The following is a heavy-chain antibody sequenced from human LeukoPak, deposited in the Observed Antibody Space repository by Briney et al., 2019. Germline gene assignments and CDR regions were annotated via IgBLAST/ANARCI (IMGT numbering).Heavy chain of an antibody. V-gene: IGHV3-30*03. CDR3: ARDRAWNYFDY. CDR1: GFTFSRHG. Sequence: GGSLRLSCAPSGFTFSRHGMHWVRQAPGKGLEWVAIISNDGSRKYYAHSVEGRFTISRDNSKNALYLQMDSLRAEDTAVYYCARDRAWNYFDYWGQGTLVTVSS. J-gene: IGHJ4*02. CDR2: ISNDGSRK. D-gene: IGHD3-3*01.